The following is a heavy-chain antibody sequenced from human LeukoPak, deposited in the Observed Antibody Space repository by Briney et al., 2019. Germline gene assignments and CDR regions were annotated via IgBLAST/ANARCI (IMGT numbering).Heavy chain of an antibody. D-gene: IGHD3-3*01. Sequence: GGSLRLSCAASGFTFSSYGMHWVRQAPGKGLEWVAVISYDGSNKYYADSVKGRFTISRDNSKNTLYLQMGSLRAEDMAVYYCARSSRRYDFLAVYDAFDIWGQGTMVTVSS. J-gene: IGHJ3*02. CDR2: ISYDGSNK. CDR1: GFTFSSYG. V-gene: IGHV3-30*03. CDR3: ARSSRRYDFLAVYDAFDI.